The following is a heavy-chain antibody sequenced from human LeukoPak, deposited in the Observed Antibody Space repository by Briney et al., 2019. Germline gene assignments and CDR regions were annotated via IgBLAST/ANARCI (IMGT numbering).Heavy chain of an antibody. D-gene: IGHD2-2*01. CDR3: ARDLDRSSTTCYVDYYYGMDV. CDR2: IWYDGSNK. J-gene: IGHJ6*02. Sequence: GGSLRLSCAASGFTFSSYGLHWVRQAPVKGLEWVAVIWYDGSNKHYADSVKGRFTISRDNSKNTLYLQMNSLRAEDTAVYYCARDLDRSSTTCYVDYYYGMDVWGQGTTVTVSS. CDR1: GFTFSSYG. V-gene: IGHV3-33*01.